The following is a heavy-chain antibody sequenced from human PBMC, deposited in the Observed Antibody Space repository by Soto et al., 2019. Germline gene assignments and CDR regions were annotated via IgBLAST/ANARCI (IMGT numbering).Heavy chain of an antibody. CDR2: ILYDGSNK. CDR1: GFTFSSYG. J-gene: IGHJ6*02. Sequence: LRLSCAASGFTFSSYGMHWVRQAPGKGLEWVAAILYDGSNKYYADSVKGRFTISRDNSKNTLYLQMNSLRAEDTAVYYCARGAYYDVLTGSYSYGMDVWGQGTTVTVSS. V-gene: IGHV3-30*03. D-gene: IGHD3-9*01. CDR3: ARGAYYDVLTGSYSYGMDV.